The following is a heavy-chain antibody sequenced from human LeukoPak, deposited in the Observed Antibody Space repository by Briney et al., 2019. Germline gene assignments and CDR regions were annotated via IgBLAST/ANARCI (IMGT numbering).Heavy chain of an antibody. Sequence: PGGSLRLSCAASGFTFSSYVMHWVRQAPGKGLEWVAVISYDGGNKYYADSVKGRFTISRDNSKNTLYVQMDSLRAEDTAVYYCARDSAIQYFYDSSGYGSCPDYWGQGTLVTVSS. CDR2: ISYDGGNK. V-gene: IGHV3-30*19. J-gene: IGHJ4*02. CDR3: ARDSAIQYFYDSSGYGSCPDY. CDR1: GFTFSSYV. D-gene: IGHD3-22*01.